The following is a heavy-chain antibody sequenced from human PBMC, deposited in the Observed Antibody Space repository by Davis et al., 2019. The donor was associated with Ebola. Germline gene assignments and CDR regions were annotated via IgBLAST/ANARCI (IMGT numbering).Heavy chain of an antibody. Sequence: PGGSLRLSCTASGFAFSSAWMSWVRQAPGKGLEWVANIKQDGSEKYYVDSVRGRFTISRDNAKNSLYLQMNSLRAEDTAVYYCAREPGGMDVWGKGTTVTVSS. V-gene: IGHV3-7*01. CDR1: GFAFSSAW. CDR3: AREPGGMDV. CDR2: IKQDGSEK. J-gene: IGHJ6*04. D-gene: IGHD1-14*01.